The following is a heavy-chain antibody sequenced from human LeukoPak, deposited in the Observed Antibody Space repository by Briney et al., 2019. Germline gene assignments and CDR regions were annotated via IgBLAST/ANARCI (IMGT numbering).Heavy chain of an antibody. CDR1: GGSISSDSYY. CDR2: IYYSGST. D-gene: IGHD1-1*01. Sequence: PSETLSLTCTVSGGSISSDSYYWAWIRQPPGKGLEWIASIYYSGSTYYNPSLKSRVTISVDTSRNQFSLKLNSVTAADTAVYYCARDRVRGNANPYFDYWGQGTLVTVSS. CDR3: ARDRVRGNANPYFDY. J-gene: IGHJ4*02. V-gene: IGHV4-39*07.